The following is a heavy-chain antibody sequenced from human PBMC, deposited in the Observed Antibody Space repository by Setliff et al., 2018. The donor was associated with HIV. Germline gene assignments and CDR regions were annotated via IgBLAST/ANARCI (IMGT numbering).Heavy chain of an antibody. CDR3: ARQTWEYYDTLTGYYRSPKNFDS. J-gene: IGHJ4*02. D-gene: IGHD3-9*01. V-gene: IGHV4-39*01. CDR1: GGSINRSNYY. CDR2: ISYTGST. Sequence: SETLSLTCTVPGGSINRSNYYWGWIRQPPGKGLEWVGTISYTGSTYYDPSLKSRVTISLDTSKNQFFLKLSSVTAPDTAIYYCARQTWEYYDTLTGYYRSPKNFDSWGQGTLVTVSS.